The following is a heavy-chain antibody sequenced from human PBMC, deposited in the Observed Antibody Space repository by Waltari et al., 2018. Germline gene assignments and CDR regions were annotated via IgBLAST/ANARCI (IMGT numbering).Heavy chain of an antibody. CDR3: ATYIGASVGTAAFDV. Sequence: QLQLQESGPRLVKPSETLSLICSVSGVSITSNRHYWAWIRQSPGQGLEWIGTISYSGTTYISPSLKSRVSVSRETSKNQVSLTLGSVTAADMAVYYCATYIGASVGTAAFDVWGQGTMVTVSS. CDR2: ISYSGTT. V-gene: IGHV4-39*01. CDR1: GVSITSNRHY. J-gene: IGHJ3*01. D-gene: IGHD5-12*01.